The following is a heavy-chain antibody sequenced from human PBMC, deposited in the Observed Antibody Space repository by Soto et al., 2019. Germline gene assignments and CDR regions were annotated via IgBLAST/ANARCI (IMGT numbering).Heavy chain of an antibody. CDR2: IYPGDSDA. D-gene: IGHD6-13*01. Sequence: ESLKISCKGSGYSFTSYWIGWARQMPGKGLEWMGIIYPGDSDARYSPSFQGQVTISADKSISTAYLQWSSLKASDTAMYYCARTAAAGKYYYGMDVWGQGTTVTVS. CDR1: GYSFTSYW. V-gene: IGHV5-51*01. CDR3: ARTAAAGKYYYGMDV. J-gene: IGHJ6*02.